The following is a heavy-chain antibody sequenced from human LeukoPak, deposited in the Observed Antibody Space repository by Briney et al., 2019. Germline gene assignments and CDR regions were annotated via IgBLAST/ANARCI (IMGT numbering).Heavy chain of an antibody. CDR1: GYTFTSYD. V-gene: IGHV1-2*04. J-gene: IGHJ6*02. CDR2: INPNSGGT. Sequence: ASVKVSCKASGYTFTSYDINWVRQAPGQGLEWMGWINPNSGGTDYAQKFQGWVTMTRDTSISTAYMELSRLRSDDTAVYYCARDLGRVGFGGLSGYYYGMDVWGRGTTVTVSS. CDR3: ARDLGRVGFGGLSGYYYGMDV. D-gene: IGHD3-10*01.